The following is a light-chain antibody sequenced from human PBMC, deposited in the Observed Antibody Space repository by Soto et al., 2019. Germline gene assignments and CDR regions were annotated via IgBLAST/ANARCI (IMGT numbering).Light chain of an antibody. CDR2: WAS. Sequence: DIVMTQSPDSLAVSLGERATINCKSSQSVLYSSNNKNYLAWYQQRPGQPPNLLIYWASTRESGVPDLFSGSGSGTDFTLTISSLQAEDVAIYYCQQYFSFPWTFGQGTKVEIK. J-gene: IGKJ1*01. CDR1: QSVLYSSNNKNY. CDR3: QQYFSFPWT. V-gene: IGKV4-1*01.